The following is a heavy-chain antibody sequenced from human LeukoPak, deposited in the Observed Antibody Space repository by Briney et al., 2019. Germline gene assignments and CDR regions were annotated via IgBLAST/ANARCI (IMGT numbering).Heavy chain of an antibody. J-gene: IGHJ6*02. CDR3: ARGGGLDV. D-gene: IGHD3-16*01. Sequence: GGSLRLSCAASGFTFSSFWMNWARQAPGKGLEWVASINHNGNVNYYVDSVKGRFTISRDNAKNSLYLQMSNLRAEDTAVYFCARGGGLDVWGQGATVTVSS. V-gene: IGHV3-7*03. CDR2: INHNGNVN. CDR1: GFTFSSFW.